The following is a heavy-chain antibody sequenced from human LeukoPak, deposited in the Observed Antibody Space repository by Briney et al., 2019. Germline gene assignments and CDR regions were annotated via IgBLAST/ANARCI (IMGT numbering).Heavy chain of an antibody. CDR3: ARGRPSYYDILTGYAPRIDY. V-gene: IGHV4-34*01. J-gene: IGHJ4*02. D-gene: IGHD3-9*01. CDR1: GGSFSGYY. Sequence: SETLSLTCAIYGGSFSGYYWSWIRQPPGKGLEWIGEINHSGSTNYNPSLKSRVTISVDTSKNQFSLKLSSVTAADTAVYYCARGRPSYYDILTGYAPRIDYWGQGTLVTVSS. CDR2: INHSGST.